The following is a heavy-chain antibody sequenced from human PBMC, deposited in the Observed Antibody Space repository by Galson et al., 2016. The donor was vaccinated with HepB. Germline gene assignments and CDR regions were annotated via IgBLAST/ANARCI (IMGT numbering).Heavy chain of an antibody. CDR2: ISGSGARSTSGAT. Sequence: QWVSAISGSGARSTSGATYYADSVKGRFTISRDDSKNTLYLEMNGLRAEDTAVYYCATSWSDCSGGSCYSGWFDPWGQGALVTVSS. CDR3: ATSWSDCSGGSCYSGWFDP. J-gene: IGHJ5*02. V-gene: IGHV3-23*01. D-gene: IGHD2-15*01.